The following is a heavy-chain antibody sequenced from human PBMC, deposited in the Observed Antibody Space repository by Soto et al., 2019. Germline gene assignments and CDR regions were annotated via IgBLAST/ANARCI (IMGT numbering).Heavy chain of an antibody. CDR3: AKDVLRFLEWLAFYGMDV. V-gene: IGHV3-53*04. Sequence: PGGSLRLSCAASGFTVSSNYMSWVGQAPGKGLEWVSVIYSGGSTYYADSVKGRFTISRHNSKNTLYLQMNSLRAEDTAVYYCAKDVLRFLEWLAFYGMDVWGQGTTVTVSS. CDR1: GFTVSSNY. D-gene: IGHD3-3*01. J-gene: IGHJ6*02. CDR2: IYSGGST.